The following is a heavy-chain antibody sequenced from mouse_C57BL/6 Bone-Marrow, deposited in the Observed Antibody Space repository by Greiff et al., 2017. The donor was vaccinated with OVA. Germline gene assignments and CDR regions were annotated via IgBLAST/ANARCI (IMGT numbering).Heavy chain of an antibody. CDR3: TTTVVSSYYFDY. D-gene: IGHD1-1*01. CDR2: IDPENGDT. V-gene: IGHV14-4*01. CDR1: GFNIKDDY. J-gene: IGHJ2*01. Sequence: EVQLQQSGAELVRPGASVKLSCTASGFNIKDDYMHWVKQRPEQGLEWIGWIDPENGDTEYASKFQGKATITADTSSNTAYLQLSSLTSEDTAVYYWTTTVVSSYYFDYWGQGTTLTVSS.